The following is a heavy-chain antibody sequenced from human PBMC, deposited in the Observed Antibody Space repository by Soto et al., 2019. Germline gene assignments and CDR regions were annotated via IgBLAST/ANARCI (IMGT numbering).Heavy chain of an antibody. Sequence: GGSLRLSCAASGFTFSSYGMHWVRQAPGKGLEWVAVISYDGSNKYYADSVKGRFTISRDNSKNTLYLQMNSLRAEDTAVYYCAKDMIFRYYYYGMDVWGQGTTVTVSS. V-gene: IGHV3-30*18. J-gene: IGHJ6*02. CDR1: GFTFSSYG. CDR3: AKDMIFRYYYYGMDV. CDR2: ISYDGSNK. D-gene: IGHD3-9*01.